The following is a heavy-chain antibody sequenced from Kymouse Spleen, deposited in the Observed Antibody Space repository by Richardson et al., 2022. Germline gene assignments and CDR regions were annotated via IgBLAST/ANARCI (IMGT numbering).Heavy chain of an antibody. Sequence: EVQLVESGGGLVQPGGSLRLSCAASGFTFSSYDMHWVRQATGKGLEWVSAIGTAGDTYYPGSVKGRFTISRENAKNSLYLQMNSLRAGDTAVYYCARAPTGTLFDYWGQGTLVTVSS. J-gene: IGHJ4*02. CDR2: IGTAGDT. D-gene: IGHD1-1*01. CDR1: GFTFSSYD. CDR3: ARAPTGTLFDY. V-gene: IGHV3-13*01.